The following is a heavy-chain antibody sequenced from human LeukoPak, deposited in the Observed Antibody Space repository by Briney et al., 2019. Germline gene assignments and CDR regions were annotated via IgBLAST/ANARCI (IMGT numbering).Heavy chain of an antibody. V-gene: IGHV1-8*01. D-gene: IGHD3-3*01. CDR1: GYTFTSYD. CDR2: MNPNSDNT. Sequence: ASVKVSCRASGYTFTSYDINWVRQATGQGLEWMGRMNPNSDNTDYAQKFQGRVTMTRDTSISTAYMELSSLRSEDTAVYYCARDKGEVWGTWSGSYTTRYYYGMDVWGQGTMVTVSS. J-gene: IGHJ6*02. CDR3: ARDKGEVWGTWSGSYTTRYYYGMDV.